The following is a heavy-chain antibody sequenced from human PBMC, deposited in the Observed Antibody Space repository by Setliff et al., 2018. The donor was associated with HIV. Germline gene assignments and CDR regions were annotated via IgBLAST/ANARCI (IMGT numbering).Heavy chain of an antibody. D-gene: IGHD1-1*01. CDR3: AREGGRERPSNTLYYGMDV. J-gene: IGHJ6*02. V-gene: IGHV1-18*01. CDR2: ISPYNGNT. CDR1: GYTFSRYG. Sequence: ASVKVSCKASGYTFSRYGISWVRQAPGQGLEWRGWISPYNGNTNNAQKHQGRVTMTADTSTSTAYTALRSMRFDDTAVYYCAREGGRERPSNTLYYGMDVWGQGTTVTVSS.